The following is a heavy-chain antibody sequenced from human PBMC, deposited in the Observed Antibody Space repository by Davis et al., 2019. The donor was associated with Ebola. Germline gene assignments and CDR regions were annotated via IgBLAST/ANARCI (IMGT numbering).Heavy chain of an antibody. CDR1: GFTFISYA. V-gene: IGHV3-30-3*01. J-gene: IGHJ3*02. D-gene: IGHD6-19*01. Sequence: PGESLKISCAASGFTFISYAFHWIRQAPGKGLEWVAVIPYDGNIKYYADSVYGRFTISRDNSRNTLFLQMDSLRPEDTAFYYCARAREGGAVAPDSLDMWGQGTLVAVSS. CDR3: ARAREGGAVAPDSLDM. CDR2: IPYDGNIK.